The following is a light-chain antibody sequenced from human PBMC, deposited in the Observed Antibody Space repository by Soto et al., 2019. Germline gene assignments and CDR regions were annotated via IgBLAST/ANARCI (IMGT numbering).Light chain of an antibody. CDR3: LQHNSYPLT. Sequence: DIQMTQSPSTLSASVGDRVTIIFRASQSIIRWLAWYQQKPGKVPKLLIYKASGLNSGVPSRFSGSGSGTEFTLTISSLQPEDFATYYCLQHNSYPLTFGQGTKVDI. CDR1: QSIIRW. CDR2: KAS. V-gene: IGKV1-5*03. J-gene: IGKJ1*01.